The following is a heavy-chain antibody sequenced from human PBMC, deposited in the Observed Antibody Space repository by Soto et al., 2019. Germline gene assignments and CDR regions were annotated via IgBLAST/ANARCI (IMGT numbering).Heavy chain of an antibody. CDR1: GFTFSSYT. J-gene: IGHJ4*02. V-gene: IGHV3-23*01. CDR2: ISGSGYST. Sequence: GGSLRLSCSASGFTFSSYTMSWVRQAPGKGLEWVSTISGSGYSTYYADSVKGRFTISRDNSKNTLYLQMNSLRAEDTAVYYCAKDDYGDYVGFGYWGQGTLVTVSS. CDR3: AKDDYGDYVGFGY. D-gene: IGHD4-17*01.